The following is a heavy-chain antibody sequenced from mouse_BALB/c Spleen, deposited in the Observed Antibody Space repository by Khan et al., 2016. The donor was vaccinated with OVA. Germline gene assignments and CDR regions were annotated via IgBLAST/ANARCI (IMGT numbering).Heavy chain of an antibody. Sequence: QIQLQQSGAELVKPGASVKLSCKASGYSFTSYYMYWVMQRPGQGLEWIGEINPSDGDTNFNEKFKSKATLTVDKSSSTVYMQLSSLTSEDSAVYYCTKSGYGTFAYWGQGTLVTVSA. CDR2: INPSDGDT. V-gene: IGHV1S81*02. CDR1: GYSFTSYY. J-gene: IGHJ3*01. CDR3: TKSGYGTFAY. D-gene: IGHD2-1*01.